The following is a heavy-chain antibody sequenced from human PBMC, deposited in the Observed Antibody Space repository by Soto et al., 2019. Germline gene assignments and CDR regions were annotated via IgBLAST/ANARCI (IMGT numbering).Heavy chain of an antibody. Sequence: SETLSLTCAVSGGSISISSWWSWVHQTPGKGLEWIGQIHHSGSTNYSPSLTSRVTISVDKSKNQFSLKMNSVTAADTAVYYCARGGYYFYMDVWGKGTTVTVSS. D-gene: IGHD1-26*01. J-gene: IGHJ6*03. CDR2: IHHSGST. V-gene: IGHV4-4*02. CDR1: GGSISISSW. CDR3: ARGGYYFYMDV.